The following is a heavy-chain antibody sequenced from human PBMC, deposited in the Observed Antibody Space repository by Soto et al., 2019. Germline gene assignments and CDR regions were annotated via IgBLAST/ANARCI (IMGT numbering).Heavy chain of an antibody. CDR2: IGTSGSPT. CDR3: ARQGGSGHVDC. D-gene: IGHD3-16*01. CDR1: GFTFSSYF. V-gene: IGHV3-48*01. J-gene: IGHJ4*02. Sequence: EVQLVESGGGLVQPGGSLRLSCTGSGFTFSSYFMNWVRQAPGKGLEWVSFIGTSGSPTYYADSVRARFTVSRDDAKKSLFLQMSSLRGEDTAVYYWARQGGSGHVDCCGQGTLVTVSS.